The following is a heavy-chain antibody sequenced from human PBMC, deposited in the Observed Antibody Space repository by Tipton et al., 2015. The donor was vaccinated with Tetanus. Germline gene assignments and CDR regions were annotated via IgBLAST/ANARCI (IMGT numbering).Heavy chain of an antibody. CDR3: ARDGRGSAAYSRFDY. V-gene: IGHV1-2*02. CDR1: GYTFIGYY. D-gene: IGHD2-15*01. J-gene: IGHJ4*02. Sequence: QSGAEVKKPGASVKVSCKASGYTFIGYYMHWVRQAPGQGLEWMGWINPSSGATTFAQQFQGRVTMTRDTSTVYMEMNSLRSDDTAVYYCARDGRGSAAYSRFDYWGQGTLVTVSS. CDR2: INPSSGAT.